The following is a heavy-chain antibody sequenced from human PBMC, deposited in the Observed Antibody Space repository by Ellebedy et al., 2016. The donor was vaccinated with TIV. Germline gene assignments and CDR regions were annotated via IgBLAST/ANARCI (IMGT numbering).Heavy chain of an antibody. V-gene: IGHV1-2*04. J-gene: IGHJ4*02. Sequence: ASVKVSXXASGYTFTGYYMHWVRQAPGQGLEWMGWINPNSGGTNYAQKFQGWVTMTRDTSISTAYMELSRLRSDDTAVYYCAADLEQPDYADYWGQGTLVTVSS. CDR2: INPNSGGT. CDR1: GYTFTGYY. CDR3: AADLEQPDYADY. D-gene: IGHD4/OR15-4a*01.